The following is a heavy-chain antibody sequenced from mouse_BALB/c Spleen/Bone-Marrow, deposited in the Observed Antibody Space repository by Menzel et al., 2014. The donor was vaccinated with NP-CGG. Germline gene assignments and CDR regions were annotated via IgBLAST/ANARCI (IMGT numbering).Heavy chain of an antibody. CDR3: ARWDFGSHYFGY. J-gene: IGHJ2*01. D-gene: IGHD1-1*01. V-gene: IGHV1S137*01. CDR2: ISTYYGDT. CDR1: GYTFTDYD. Sequence: ESGAELVRPGVSVKISCKGSGYTFTDYDLHWVKQSHARSLEWIGVISTYYGDTTYNPKFKGKATMTVDKSSTAAYMKLDRLTSEDSAIYYCARWDFGSHYFGYWGQGPTLTVSS.